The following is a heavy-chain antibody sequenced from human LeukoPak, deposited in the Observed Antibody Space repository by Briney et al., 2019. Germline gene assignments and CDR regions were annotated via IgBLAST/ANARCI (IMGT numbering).Heavy chain of an antibody. D-gene: IGHD5-18*01. J-gene: IGHJ4*02. CDR2: ISYDGSNK. V-gene: IGHV3-30-3*01. Sequence: PGRSLRLSCAASGFTFSSYAMHWVRQAPGKGLEWVAVISYDGSNKYYADSVKGRFTISRDNSKNTLYLQTNSLGAEDTAVYYCARDVDTAMAPIDYWGQGTLVTVSS. CDR3: ARDVDTAMAPIDY. CDR1: GFTFSSYA.